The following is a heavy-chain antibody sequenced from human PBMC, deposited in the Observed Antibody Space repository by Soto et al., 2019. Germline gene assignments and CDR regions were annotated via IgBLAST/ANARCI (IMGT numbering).Heavy chain of an antibody. CDR1: GYIFVNYG. Sequence: ASVKVSCKASGYIFVNYGIAWVRQAPRQGLEWMGWISPYTGNTHSASKVQGRLTMTTDTSTSTAYMDLGSLTSDDTAVYYCVMVDNYVTPTPQDVWGQGTPVTVS. CDR3: VMVDNYVTPTPQDV. CDR2: ISPYTGNT. D-gene: IGHD3-16*01. V-gene: IGHV1-18*01. J-gene: IGHJ6*02.